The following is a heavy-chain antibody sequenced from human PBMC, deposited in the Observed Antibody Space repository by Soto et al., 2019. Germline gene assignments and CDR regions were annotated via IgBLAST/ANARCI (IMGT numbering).Heavy chain of an antibody. Sequence: SETLSLTCTVSGGSISSGGYYWSWIRQHPGKGLEWIGYIYYSGSTYYNPSLKSRVTISVDTSKNQFSLKLSSVTAADTAVYYCARGGYSYGFDYRGQGTLVTVSS. CDR2: IYYSGST. V-gene: IGHV4-31*03. CDR3: ARGGYSYGFDY. CDR1: GGSISSGGYY. J-gene: IGHJ4*02. D-gene: IGHD5-18*01.